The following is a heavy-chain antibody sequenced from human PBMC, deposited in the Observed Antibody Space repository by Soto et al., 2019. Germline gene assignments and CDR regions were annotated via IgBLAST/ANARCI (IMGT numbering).Heavy chain of an antibody. D-gene: IGHD3-10*01. J-gene: IGHJ5*02. Sequence: EVQLVDSGGGLIQPGGSLRLSCAASGFSVSSSHMIWVRQAPGKGLEWVSVIYSGGATYYAVSVKGRFTTSRARSKSTVYLQMDGLRTEDTAVSHYAKSGPFGSESYSFRYNWIDPWGQGTLVTVSS. CDR1: GFSVSSSH. CDR3: AKSGPFGSESYSFRYNWIDP. V-gene: IGHV3-53*01. CDR2: IYSGGAT.